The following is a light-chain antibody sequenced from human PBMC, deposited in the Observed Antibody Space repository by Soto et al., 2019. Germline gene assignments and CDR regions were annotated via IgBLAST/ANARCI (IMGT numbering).Light chain of an antibody. CDR3: QQYGSSPLT. J-gene: IGKJ4*01. CDR2: GAS. V-gene: IGKV3-20*01. Sequence: ELVLTQSPGTLSLSPGERATLSCRASQTVNNNYLAWYQQIPGQAPRLLISGASGRATGTPDRFSGSASGTDFTLTISRLEPEDFAVYYCQQYGSSPLTFGGGTGGYQ. CDR1: QTVNNNY.